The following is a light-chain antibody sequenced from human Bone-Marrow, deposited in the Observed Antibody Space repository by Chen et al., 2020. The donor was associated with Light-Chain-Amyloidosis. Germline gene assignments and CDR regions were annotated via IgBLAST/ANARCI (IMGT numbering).Light chain of an antibody. Sequence: DIQMTQSPSAVSASVGDRVTITCRATQGISKSLAWFQQKPGNGPERLIFGASNLQSVVPSRFGGSGSGTEFTLTISSLQPQDVASYYCRQHYTYPFAFGPGTQVNIK. CDR2: GAS. CDR3: RQHYTYPFA. J-gene: IGKJ3*01. CDR1: QGISKS. V-gene: IGKV1-17*03.